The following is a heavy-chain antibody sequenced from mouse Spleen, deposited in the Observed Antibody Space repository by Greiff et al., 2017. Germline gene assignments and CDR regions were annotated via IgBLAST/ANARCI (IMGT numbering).Heavy chain of an antibody. V-gene: IGHV5-17*02. D-gene: IGHD4-1*01. CDR1: GFTFSSFG. CDR2: ISSGSSTI. J-gene: IGHJ3*01. Sequence: EVKLVESGGGLVQPGGSRKLSCAASGFTFSSFGMHWVRQAPEKGLEWVAYISSGSSTIYYADTVKGRFTISRDNPKNTLFLQMTSLRSEDTAMYYCARPLTGTGAWFAYWGQGTLVTVSA. CDR3: ARPLTGTGAWFAY.